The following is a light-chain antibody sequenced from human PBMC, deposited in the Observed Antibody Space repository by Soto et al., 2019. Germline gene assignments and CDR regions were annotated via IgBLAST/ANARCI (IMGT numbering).Light chain of an antibody. Sequence: SYELTQPPSVSVSPGQTASITCSGDKLGDKYACWYQQKPGQSHVLAIYQDSKRPSGIPERFSGSNSGNTATLTISGTQAMDEADYYCQAWDSSTVVFGGGTKLTVL. V-gene: IGLV3-1*01. CDR1: KLGDKY. CDR2: QDS. CDR3: QAWDSSTVV. J-gene: IGLJ2*01.